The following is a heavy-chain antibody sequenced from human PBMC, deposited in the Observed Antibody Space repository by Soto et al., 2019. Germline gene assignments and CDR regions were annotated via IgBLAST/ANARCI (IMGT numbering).Heavy chain of an antibody. V-gene: IGHV1-18*01. CDR2: ISTYNGNR. Sequence: QVQLVQSGAEVKKPGASVKVSCKASGYTFSRYGISWVRHAPGQGLEWMGGISTYNGNRNYAQKLQGRVSMTTDTSTSTAYMELRSLRSDDTAVYYCARGRTVNYSDYWGQGTLVTVSS. D-gene: IGHD4-17*01. J-gene: IGHJ4*02. CDR3: ARGRTVNYSDY. CDR1: GYTFSRYG.